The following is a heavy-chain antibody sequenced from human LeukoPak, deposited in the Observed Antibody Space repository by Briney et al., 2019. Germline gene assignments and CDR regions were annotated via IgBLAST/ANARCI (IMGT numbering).Heavy chain of an antibody. CDR1: GYTFTSYD. J-gene: IGHJ6*03. Sequence: GASVTVSCKASGYTFTSYDINWVRQATGQGLEWMGWMNPNSGNTGYAQKFQGRVTMTRNTSISTAYMELSSLRSEDTAVYYCARANYDILTGYYTSYYYYYMDVWGKGTTVTVSS. CDR3: ARANYDILTGYYTSYYYYYMDV. D-gene: IGHD3-9*01. CDR2: MNPNSGNT. V-gene: IGHV1-8*01.